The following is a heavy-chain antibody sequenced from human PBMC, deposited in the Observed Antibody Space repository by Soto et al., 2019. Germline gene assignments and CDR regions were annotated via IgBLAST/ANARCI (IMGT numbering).Heavy chain of an antibody. CDR3: ARDRGLYSSSWNYYFDY. Sequence: GGSLRLSCAASGFTFSTYSMNWVRQAPGKGLEWVSYISSGSRTIYYADSVKGRFTISRDNAKNSLYLQMNSLRDEDTAVYYCARDRGLYSSSWNYYFDYWGQGTLVTVSS. CDR2: ISSGSRTI. J-gene: IGHJ4*02. D-gene: IGHD6-13*01. V-gene: IGHV3-48*02. CDR1: GFTFSTYS.